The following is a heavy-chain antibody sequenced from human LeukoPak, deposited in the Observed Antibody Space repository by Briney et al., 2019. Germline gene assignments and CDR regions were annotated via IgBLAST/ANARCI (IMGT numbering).Heavy chain of an antibody. CDR3: ARFPMSGAAAGTVGFGY. D-gene: IGHD6-13*01. J-gene: IGHJ4*02. CDR1: GGSISSSSYY. CDR2: IYHSGST. V-gene: IGHV4-39*07. Sequence: SETLSLTCTVSGGSISSSSYYWGWLRQPPGRGLEWIASIYHSGSTYYNPSLKSRVTISVDTSKNQFSLKLSSVTAADTAVYYCARFPMSGAAAGTVGFGYWGQGTLVTVSS.